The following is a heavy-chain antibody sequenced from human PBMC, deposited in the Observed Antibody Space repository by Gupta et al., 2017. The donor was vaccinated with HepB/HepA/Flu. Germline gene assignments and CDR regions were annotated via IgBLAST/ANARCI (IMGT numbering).Heavy chain of an antibody. D-gene: IGHD1-26*01. CDR1: GGTFSSYA. CDR3: ARGDPRWVGEDWFDP. V-gene: IGHV1-69*04. J-gene: IGHJ5*02. Sequence: QVQLVQSGSEVKKPGSSVKVSCKASGGTFSSYAISWVRQAPGQGLEWMGRIIPILGIANYAQKFQGRVTITADKSTSTAYMELSSLRSEDTAVYYCARGDPRWVGEDWFDPWGQGTLVTVSS. CDR2: IIPILGIA.